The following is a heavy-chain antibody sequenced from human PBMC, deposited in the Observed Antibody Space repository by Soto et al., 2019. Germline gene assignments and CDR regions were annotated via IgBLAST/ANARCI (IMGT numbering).Heavy chain of an antibody. J-gene: IGHJ6*02. D-gene: IGHD5-12*01. V-gene: IGHV3-33*01. Sequence: QVLLVESGGGVVQSGRSLRLSCAASGFTFSSYGMHWVRQAPGKGLEWVAVIWYDGSNKYHADSVKGRFTISRDNSKNTLYLQMNSLTDEATAVYYCASLASGYDRNYYYYGMEVWGQGTTVTVSS. CDR3: ASLASGYDRNYYYYGMEV. CDR2: IWYDGSNK. CDR1: GFTFSSYG.